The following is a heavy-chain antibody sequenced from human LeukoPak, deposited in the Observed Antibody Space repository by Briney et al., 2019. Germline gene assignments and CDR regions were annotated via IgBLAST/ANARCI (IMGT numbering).Heavy chain of an antibody. CDR1: GFTFSSYS. D-gene: IGHD3-10*01. CDR3: AKTHEEGFGELCLDY. V-gene: IGHV3-21*04. J-gene: IGHJ4*02. CDR2: ISSSSSYI. Sequence: PGGSLRLSCAASGFTFSSYSMNWVRQAPGKGLEWVSSISSSSSYIYYADSVKGRFTISRDNAKNSLYLQMNSLRAEDTAVYYCAKTHEEGFGELCLDYWGQGTLVTVSS.